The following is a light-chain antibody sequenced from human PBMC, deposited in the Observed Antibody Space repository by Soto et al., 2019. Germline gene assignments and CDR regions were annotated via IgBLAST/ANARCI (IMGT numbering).Light chain of an antibody. CDR2: EVT. CDR1: SSDVGGYNF. Sequence: QSVLTQPPSASGSPGQSVTISCTGTSSDVGGYNFVSWYQQHPGKAPKFMIYEVTKPPSGVPDRFSGSKSGNTASLTVSVLQAEDEADYYCSSYAGGIKWVFGGGTKLTVL. V-gene: IGLV2-8*01. CDR3: SSYAGGIKWV. J-gene: IGLJ3*02.